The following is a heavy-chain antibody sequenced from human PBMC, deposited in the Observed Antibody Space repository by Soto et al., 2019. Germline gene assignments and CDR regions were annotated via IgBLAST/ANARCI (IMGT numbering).Heavy chain of an antibody. V-gene: IGHV3-23*01. J-gene: IGHJ6*02. Sequence: ETLSLTCTVSGGSVSRDSNFWSWVRQAPGKGLEWVSAISGSGGSTYYADSVKGRFNISRDNSKNTLYLQMNSLRAEDTAVYYCAKDRRPKWELRSGMDVWGQGTTVTVSS. CDR1: GGSVSRDS. CDR2: ISGSGGST. CDR3: AKDRRPKWELRSGMDV. D-gene: IGHD1-26*01.